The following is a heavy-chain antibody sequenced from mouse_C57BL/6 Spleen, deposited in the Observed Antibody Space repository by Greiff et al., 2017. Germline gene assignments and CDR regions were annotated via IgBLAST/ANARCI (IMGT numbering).Heavy chain of an antibody. V-gene: IGHV7-3*01. CDR2: IRNKANGYTT. Sequence: DVKLVESGGGLVQPGGSLSLSCAASGFTFTDYYMSWVRQPPGKALEWLGFIRNKANGYTTEYSVSVKGRFTISRDNSQSILYLQMSALRAEDSATYYCARRLRRDYAMDYWGQGTSVTVSS. CDR1: GFTFTDYY. D-gene: IGHD2-4*01. CDR3: ARRLRRDYAMDY. J-gene: IGHJ4*01.